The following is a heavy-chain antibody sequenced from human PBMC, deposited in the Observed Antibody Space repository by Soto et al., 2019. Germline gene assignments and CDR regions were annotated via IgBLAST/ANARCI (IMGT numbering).Heavy chain of an antibody. J-gene: IGHJ2*01. CDR1: GGSDSSGSYY. CDR3: ASYGVMSSSGGLGEREMHWYFDL. V-gene: IGHV4-61*01. CDR2: IYYSGST. D-gene: IGHD6-6*01. Sequence: QVQLQESGPGLVKPSETLSLTCTVSGGSDSSGSYYSSWIRQPPGKGLEWIGYIYYSGSTNYNPSLKSRGAISVDTSKNQFSLKLSSVIAADTAVYYCASYGVMSSSGGLGEREMHWYFDLWGRGTLVTVSS.